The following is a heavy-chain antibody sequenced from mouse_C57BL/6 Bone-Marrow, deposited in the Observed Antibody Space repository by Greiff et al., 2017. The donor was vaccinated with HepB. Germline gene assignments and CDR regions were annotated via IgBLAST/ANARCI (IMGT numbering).Heavy chain of an antibody. CDR3: TDPGTVFDC. CDR1: GFTFSNYW. CDR2: VRLKSDNYAT. J-gene: IGHJ2*01. V-gene: IGHV6-3*01. Sequence: DVKLVESGGGLVQPGGSMKVSCVASGFTFSNYWMNWVRQSPEKGLEWVAQVRLKSDNYATFYAESVKGRITISRDDSKSSVYLQMNNLRAEDTGVYYRTDPGTVFDCWGQGTILTVSS. D-gene: IGHD4-1*01.